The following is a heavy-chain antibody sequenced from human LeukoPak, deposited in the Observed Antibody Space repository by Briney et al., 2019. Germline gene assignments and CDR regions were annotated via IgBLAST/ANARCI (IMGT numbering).Heavy chain of an antibody. CDR1: GYSITSGFS. D-gene: IGHD3-16*01. Sequence: SETLSLTCAVFGYSITSGFSWGWIRQPPGKGLEWIGTISHSGSTDYKSTLESRLTISMDTSKNQFSLRLTSVTAAETAVYYCAREGAVPGIDPWGQGTLVTVSS. J-gene: IGHJ5*02. CDR3: AREGAVPGIDP. CDR2: ISHSGST. V-gene: IGHV4-38-2*02.